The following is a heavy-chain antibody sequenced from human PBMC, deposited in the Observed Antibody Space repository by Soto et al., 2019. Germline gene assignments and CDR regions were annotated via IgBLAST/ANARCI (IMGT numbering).Heavy chain of an antibody. J-gene: IGHJ4*01. D-gene: IGHD2-21*01. CDR1: GFTFSDHY. CDR3: SRAGILTTPYYFDY. CDR2: IRNKANSYTT. Sequence: PGGSLRLSCAALGFTFSDHYMDWVRQAPGKGLEWVGRIRNKANSYTTEYAASVKGRFTTSRDDSKNLLFLQMFSLKTEDTAVYYCSRAGILTTPYYFDYWGQGTLVTVSS. V-gene: IGHV3-72*01.